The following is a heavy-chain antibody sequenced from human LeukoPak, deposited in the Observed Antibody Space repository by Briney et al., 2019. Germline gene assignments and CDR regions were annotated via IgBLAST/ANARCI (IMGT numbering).Heavy chain of an antibody. CDR2: ISLNGGGN. CDR3: AREAGITGTFFDY. Sequence: SVKLSCEASGYTFTEYYMHWVRQAPGQGLEWMGRISLNGGGNNYDHTFKGRVTMTRETSINTAYMELSSLRSDDTAVYYCAREAGITGTFFDYWGQGILVTVSS. V-gene: IGHV1-2*06. CDR1: GYTFTEYY. D-gene: IGHD1-20*01. J-gene: IGHJ4*02.